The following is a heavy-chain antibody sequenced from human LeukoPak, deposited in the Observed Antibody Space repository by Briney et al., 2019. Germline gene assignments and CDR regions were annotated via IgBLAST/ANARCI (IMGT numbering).Heavy chain of an antibody. CDR1: GFTFNNFD. J-gene: IGHJ4*02. D-gene: IGHD3-22*01. CDR3: AKVQGYYDRRGHYFEY. Sequence: GGSLRLSCAVSGFTFNNFDMTWVRQAPGKGLEWVSSISGSGGSTYYADSVKGRFTVSRDNSRNTLDMQMSSLRAEDTAVYYCAKVQGYYDRRGHYFEYWGQGTLVSVSS. V-gene: IGHV3-23*01. CDR2: ISGSGGST.